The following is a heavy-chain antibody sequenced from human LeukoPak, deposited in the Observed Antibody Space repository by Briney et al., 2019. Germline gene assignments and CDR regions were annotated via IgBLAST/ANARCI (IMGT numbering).Heavy chain of an antibody. CDR1: GGSISSSSYY. J-gene: IGHJ5*02. CDR3: ARHDFWSGHWFEP. CDR2: IYYSGST. V-gene: IGHV4-39*01. D-gene: IGHD3-3*01. Sequence: SETLSLTCTVSGGSISSSSYYWGWIRQPPGTGLEWIGSIYYSGSTYYNPSLKSRVTISVDTSKNQFSLKLSSVTAADTAVYHCARHDFWSGHWFEPWGQGTLVTVSS.